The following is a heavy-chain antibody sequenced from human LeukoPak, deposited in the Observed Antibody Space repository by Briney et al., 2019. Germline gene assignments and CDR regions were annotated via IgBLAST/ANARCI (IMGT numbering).Heavy chain of an antibody. J-gene: IGHJ4*02. Sequence: SETLSLTCTVSGASFSNDYWSWVRQAPGKGLEWIGYIYHNGGTNYSPSLKSRITMSIDTSQNQFSLKLTSVTAADTAVYYCARASEGIGYFDTWGRGSLVTVSS. V-gene: IGHV4-59*01. CDR2: IYHNGGT. CDR3: ARASEGIGYFDT. D-gene: IGHD3-3*01. CDR1: GASFSNDY.